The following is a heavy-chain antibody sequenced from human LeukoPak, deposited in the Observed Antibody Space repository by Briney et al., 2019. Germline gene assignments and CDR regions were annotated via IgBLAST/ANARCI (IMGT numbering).Heavy chain of an antibody. CDR1: NFSVRSTFF. J-gene: IGHJ5*01. Sequence: PSETLSLSCTVSNFSVRSTFFWAWLRQPPGKGLEWIGHTYYSGNNYNTPSLKSRATISVDTSKTQFSLTLRPVTAADTAVYVFAGEGGYISAYITDSCGHGILVSVSS. D-gene: IGHD3-22*01. V-gene: IGHV4-38-2*02. CDR2: TYYSGNN. CDR3: AGEGGYISAYITDS.